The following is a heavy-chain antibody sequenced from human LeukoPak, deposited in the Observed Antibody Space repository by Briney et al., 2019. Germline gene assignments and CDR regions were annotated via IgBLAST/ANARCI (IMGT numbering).Heavy chain of an antibody. Sequence: GGSLSLSCAASGFTLSSYAMSWVRQAPGKGLEWVSAISDTGNTYHADSVKGRFTISRDSSKNTLFLQMNRLRPEDAAVYYCAKAPVTTCRGAFCYPFDYWGLGTLVTVSS. CDR1: GFTLSSYA. CDR2: ISDTGNT. CDR3: AKAPVTTCRGAFCYPFDY. V-gene: IGHV3-23*01. D-gene: IGHD2-15*01. J-gene: IGHJ4*02.